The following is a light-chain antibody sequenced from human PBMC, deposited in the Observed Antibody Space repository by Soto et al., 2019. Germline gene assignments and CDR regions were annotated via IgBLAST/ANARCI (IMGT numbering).Light chain of an antibody. Sequence: QSVLAQPASVSGSPGQSITISCTGTSSDIGSYDYVSWYQQHPGKAPNLIIYEVTDRPSGVSNRFSGSKSGNTASLTISGLKAEDEADYYCSSFTSTSTRLFGSGTKV. CDR1: SSDIGSYDY. CDR2: EVT. J-gene: IGLJ1*01. CDR3: SSFTSTSTRL. V-gene: IGLV2-14*01.